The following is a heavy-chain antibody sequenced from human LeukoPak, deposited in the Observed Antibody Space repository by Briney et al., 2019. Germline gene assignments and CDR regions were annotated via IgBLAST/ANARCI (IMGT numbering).Heavy chain of an antibody. CDR1: GFTFSSYG. D-gene: IGHD4-11*01. Sequence: GGSLRLSCAASGFTFSSYGMHWVRQAPGKGLEWVAFIRYDGSNNCYADSVKGRFTISRDNSKNTLYLQMNSLRAEDTAVYYCAKDRYSNYDYFDYWGQGTLVTVSS. V-gene: IGHV3-30*02. J-gene: IGHJ4*02. CDR2: IRYDGSNN. CDR3: AKDRYSNYDYFDY.